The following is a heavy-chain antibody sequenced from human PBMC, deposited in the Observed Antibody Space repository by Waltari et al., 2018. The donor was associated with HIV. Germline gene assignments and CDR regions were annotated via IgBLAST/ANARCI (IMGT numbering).Heavy chain of an antibody. CDR3: VKEHQYSHTWYSYYGMDV. V-gene: IGHV3-23*01. J-gene: IGHJ6*02. CDR2: ISGSAYST. CDR1: GFTFRNYD. D-gene: IGHD6-13*01. Sequence: EVQLLESGGGLVQPGGSLRLSCAASGFTFRNYDMCWVPQAPGKGLEWVSAISGSAYSTYYAESVKGRFTISRDNSKNKLYLQMNSLRAEDTAVYFCVKEHQYSHTWYSYYGMDVWGQGTTVTVSS.